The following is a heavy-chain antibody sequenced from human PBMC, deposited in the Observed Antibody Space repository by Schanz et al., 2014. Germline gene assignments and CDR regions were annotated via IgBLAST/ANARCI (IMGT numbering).Heavy chain of an antibody. D-gene: IGHD2-2*01. CDR2: INPSGGST. CDR3: ARGTMPGTFDI. Sequence: QEQLVQSGAEVKKPGASVKVSCKASGYTFVSYSMHWVRQAPGQGLEWMGMINPSGGSTTYAQKFQGRVTMTRDTSTSTVYMELSSLRSEDTAVYYCARGTMPGTFDIWGQGTMVTVSS. CDR1: GYTFVSYS. V-gene: IGHV1-46*01. J-gene: IGHJ3*02.